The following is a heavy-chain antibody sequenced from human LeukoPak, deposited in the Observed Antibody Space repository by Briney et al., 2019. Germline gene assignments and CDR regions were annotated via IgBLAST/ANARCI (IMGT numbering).Heavy chain of an antibody. V-gene: IGHV4-38-2*02. J-gene: IGHJ3*02. CDR2: IYHSGST. Sequence: SETLSLTCTVSGYSISSGYYWGWIRQPPGKGLEWIGSIYHSGSTYYNPSLKSRVTISVDTSKNQFSLKLSSVTAADTAVYYCARVGYSGYDYRGAFDIWGQGTMVTVSS. D-gene: IGHD5-12*01. CDR3: ARVGYSGYDYRGAFDI. CDR1: GYSISSGYY.